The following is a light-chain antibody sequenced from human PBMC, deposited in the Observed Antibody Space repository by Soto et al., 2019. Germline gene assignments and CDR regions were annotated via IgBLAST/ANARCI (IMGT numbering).Light chain of an antibody. CDR2: GAS. Sequence: VLTQSPGTGSLSPGQRATLSCRASQSISSSLLAWYQQKPGQAPRLLIYGASSRATGIPDRFSGSGSGTDFTLTISRLEPEDFAVYYCQQGGSSPETFGQGTKVDIK. V-gene: IGKV3-20*01. CDR3: QQGGSSPET. CDR1: QSISSSL. J-gene: IGKJ1*01.